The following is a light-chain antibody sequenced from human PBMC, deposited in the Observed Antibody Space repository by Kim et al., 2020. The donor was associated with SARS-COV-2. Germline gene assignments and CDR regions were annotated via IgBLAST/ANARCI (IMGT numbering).Light chain of an antibody. Sequence: SYELTQPPSVSVSPGQTASITCSGDKLGQKYACWYQQKPGQSPILVIYQDTKRPSGIPERFSGSNSGNTATLTISGTQAMDEADYYCHAWDSNTVVFGGGTKLTVL. CDR3: HAWDSNTVV. J-gene: IGLJ2*01. CDR1: KLGQKY. CDR2: QDT. V-gene: IGLV3-1*01.